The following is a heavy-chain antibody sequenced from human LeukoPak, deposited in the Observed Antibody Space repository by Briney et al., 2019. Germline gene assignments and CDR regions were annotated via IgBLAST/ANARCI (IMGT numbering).Heavy chain of an antibody. CDR2: ISYDGSNK. D-gene: IGHD2-21*02. V-gene: IGHV3-30-3*01. Sequence: GRSLRLSCAASGFTFSSYAVHWVRQAPGKGLEWVAVISYDGSNKYYADSVKGRFTISRDNSKNTLYLQMNSLRAEDTAVYYCARFRTWGDKAFDYWGQGTLVTVSS. CDR3: ARFRTWGDKAFDY. CDR1: GFTFSSYA. J-gene: IGHJ4*02.